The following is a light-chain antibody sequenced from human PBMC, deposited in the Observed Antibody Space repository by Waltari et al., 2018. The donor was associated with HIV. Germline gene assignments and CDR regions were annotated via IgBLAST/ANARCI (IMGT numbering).Light chain of an antibody. CDR1: SSNIGSNT. Sequence: QSVLTQPPSASGTPGQRVTISCSGSSSNIGSNTVNWYQQFPGMAPKLLIYSNNQRPSGVPDRFSVSKSGTSASLAISGLQSEDEGDYYCAAWDDSLNGYYVFGTGTKVTVL. CDR2: SNN. V-gene: IGLV1-44*01. J-gene: IGLJ1*01. CDR3: AAWDDSLNGYYV.